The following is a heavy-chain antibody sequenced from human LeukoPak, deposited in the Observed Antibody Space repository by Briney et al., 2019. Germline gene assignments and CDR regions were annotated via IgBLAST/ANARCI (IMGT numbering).Heavy chain of an antibody. J-gene: IGHJ5*02. V-gene: IGHV4-59*01. CDR1: GGSISSYY. D-gene: IGHD2-15*01. Sequence: PSETLSLTCTVSGGSISSYYWSWIRQPPGKGLEWIGYIYYSGSTNYNPSLKSRVTISVDTSKNQFSLKLSSVTAADTAVYYCARGDEDCSGGSCYSVWFDPWGQGTLVTVSS. CDR2: IYYSGST. CDR3: ARGDEDCSGGSCYSVWFDP.